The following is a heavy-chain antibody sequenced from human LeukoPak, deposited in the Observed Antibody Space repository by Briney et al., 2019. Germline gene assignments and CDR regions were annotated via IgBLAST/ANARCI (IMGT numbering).Heavy chain of an antibody. CDR3: ARITGAKSDAFDI. CDR1: GGSFSGYY. Sequence: SETPSLTCAVYGGSFSGYYWSWIRQPPGKGLEWIGEINHSGSTNYNPSLKSRVTISVDTSKNQFSLKLSSVTAADTAVYYCARITGAKSDAFDIWGQGTMVTVSS. J-gene: IGHJ3*02. V-gene: IGHV4-34*01. CDR2: INHSGST. D-gene: IGHD3-16*01.